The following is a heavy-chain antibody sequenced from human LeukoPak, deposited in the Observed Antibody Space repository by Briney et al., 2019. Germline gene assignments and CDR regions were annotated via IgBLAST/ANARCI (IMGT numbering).Heavy chain of an antibody. CDR3: ARGRRIAARPYYFDY. CDR1: GGSISSYY. Sequence: SETLSLTCTVSGGSISSYYWSWIRQPGGKGLEWIGRIWTSGSTNYNPSLKSRVAISVDTSKNQFSLKLSSVTAADTAAYYCARGRRIAARPYYFDYWGQGTLVTVSS. CDR2: IWTSGST. J-gene: IGHJ4*02. V-gene: IGHV4-4*07. D-gene: IGHD6-6*01.